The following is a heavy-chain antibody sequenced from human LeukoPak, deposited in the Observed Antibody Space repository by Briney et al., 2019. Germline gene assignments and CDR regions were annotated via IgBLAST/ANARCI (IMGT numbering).Heavy chain of an antibody. J-gene: IGHJ4*02. D-gene: IGHD7-27*01. CDR3: ATADWGAKQFDY. V-gene: IGHV4-34*01. Sequence: SETLSLTCAVYGGSFSGYYWSWIRQPPRKGLERLGEINHSGSTNYHPSHKSRVTISVDTSRNQFSLRMTSLTAADTALYYCATADWGAKQFDYWGRGTLVTVSS. CDR1: GGSFSGYY. CDR2: INHSGST.